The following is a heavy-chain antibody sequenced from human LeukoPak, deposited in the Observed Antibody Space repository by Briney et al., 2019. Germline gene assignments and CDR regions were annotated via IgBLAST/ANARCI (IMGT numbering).Heavy chain of an antibody. J-gene: IGHJ4*02. CDR2: ISADGSEK. D-gene: IGHD3-10*01. V-gene: IGHV3-30*18. Sequence: GRSLRLSCAASGFTFSSYVMHWVRQAPGKGLQGVAVISADGSEKYYADSAKGRFTISRDNSKNQVYLQMNRLRAEDTAVYYCAKGVRGVIAYYFDYWGQGTLVTVSS. CDR1: GFTFSSYV. CDR3: AKGVRGVIAYYFDY.